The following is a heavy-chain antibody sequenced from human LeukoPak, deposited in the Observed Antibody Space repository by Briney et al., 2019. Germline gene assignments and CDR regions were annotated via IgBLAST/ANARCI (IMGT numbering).Heavy chain of an antibody. V-gene: IGHV3-48*01. CDR2: ISSTTNPI. J-gene: IGHJ6*02. Sequence: GGSLRLSCAASGFTFSSYSMNWVRQAPGKGLEWLSYISSTTNPIYYADSVKGRFTISRDNAKNSVYLQMNSLRAEDTAVYYCARDGGSRGSYFYYGMDVWGQGTTVTVSS. D-gene: IGHD3-10*01. CDR1: GFTFSSYS. CDR3: ARDGGSRGSYFYYGMDV.